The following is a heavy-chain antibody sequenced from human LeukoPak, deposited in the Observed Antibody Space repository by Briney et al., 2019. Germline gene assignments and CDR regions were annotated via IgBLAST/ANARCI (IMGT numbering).Heavy chain of an antibody. CDR2: IYYSGST. Sequence: SSETLSLTCTVSGGSISNSSYYWGWIRQPPGKGLEWIGSIYYSGSTYYNPSLKSRVTISVDTSKNQFSLELSSVTAADTAVYYCATLIRITIFGFDYWGQGTLVTVSS. CDR1: GGSISNSSYY. D-gene: IGHD3-3*01. V-gene: IGHV4-39*01. J-gene: IGHJ4*02. CDR3: ATLIRITIFGFDY.